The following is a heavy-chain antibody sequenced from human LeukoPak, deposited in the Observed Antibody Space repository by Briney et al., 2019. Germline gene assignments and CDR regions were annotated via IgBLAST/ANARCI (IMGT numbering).Heavy chain of an antibody. CDR1: GFTVSSNY. CDR3: ARDLESADFWSGYYIGVSGYYYGMDV. V-gene: IGHV3-21*01. D-gene: IGHD3-3*01. CDR2: ISSSSSYI. J-gene: IGHJ6*02. Sequence: GGSLRLSCAASGFTVSSNYMNWVRQAPGKGLEWVSSISSSSSYIYYADSVKGRFTISRDNAKNSLYLQMNSLRAEDTAVYYCARDLESADFWSGYYIGVSGYYYGMDVWGQGTTVTVSS.